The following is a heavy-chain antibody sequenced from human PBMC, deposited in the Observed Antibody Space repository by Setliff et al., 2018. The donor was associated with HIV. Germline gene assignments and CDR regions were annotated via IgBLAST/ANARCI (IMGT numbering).Heavy chain of an antibody. Sequence: GGSLILSCTASGFIFSGSAVHWVRQTSGKGLGWIGRIRSRANDYATEYAVSTKGRFIISRDDSRGSSYLQMNSLEIEDTAVYYCTRLGEAGFDYYMDVWGKGTTVTVSS. V-gene: IGHV3-73*01. J-gene: IGHJ6*03. CDR3: TRLGEAGFDYYMDV. CDR2: IRSRANDYAT. CDR1: GFIFSGSA. D-gene: IGHD3-16*01.